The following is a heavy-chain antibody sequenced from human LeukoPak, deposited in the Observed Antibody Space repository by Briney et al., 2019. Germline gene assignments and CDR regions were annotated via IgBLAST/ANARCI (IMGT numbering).Heavy chain of an antibody. CDR1: GGSISSSSYY. CDR3: AREGEYYYDSSGPGMLDY. V-gene: IGHV4-39*07. J-gene: IGHJ4*02. Sequence: TPSETLSLTCTVSGGSISSSSYYWGWIRQPPGKGLEWLGNIYSSGSTYYNPSLKSRVTISLDTSKNQFSLKVSSVTAADTAVYYCAREGEYYYDSSGPGMLDYWGQGTLVTVSS. D-gene: IGHD3-22*01. CDR2: IYSSGST.